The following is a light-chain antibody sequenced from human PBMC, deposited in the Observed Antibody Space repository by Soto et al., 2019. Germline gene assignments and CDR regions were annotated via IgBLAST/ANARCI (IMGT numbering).Light chain of an antibody. CDR1: QSVFTN. CDR2: AAS. J-gene: IGKJ2*01. CDR3: QQYNNWPYT. Sequence: EIVMTQSPATLSVSPGERVTLSCWASQSVFTNLAWSQHKPGQAPRLLIYAASTRATGIAARFSGSGSGTEFTLTISSLQSEDFAIYYCQQYNNWPYTFGQGTKLETK. V-gene: IGKV3-15*01.